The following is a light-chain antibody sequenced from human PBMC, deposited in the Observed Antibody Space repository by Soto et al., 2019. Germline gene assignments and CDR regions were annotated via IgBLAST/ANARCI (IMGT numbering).Light chain of an antibody. CDR1: SSDVGFYNR. J-gene: IGLJ1*01. Sequence: QSVLTQPASVSGSPGQSITISCTGRSSDVGFYNRVSWYQQHPGKAPKLMIYEATKRPSVVSHRFSGSSSANTASLTISGLQAEDEADYYCCSHAGTRFGTGTKLTVL. CDR3: CSHAGTR. V-gene: IGLV2-23*01. CDR2: EAT.